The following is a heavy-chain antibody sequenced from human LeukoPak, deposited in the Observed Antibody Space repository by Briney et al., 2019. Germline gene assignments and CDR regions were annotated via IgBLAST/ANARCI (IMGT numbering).Heavy chain of an antibody. CDR2: INYSGST. CDR1: GGSFSGYY. V-gene: IGHV4-34*01. Sequence: SETLSLTCAVYGGSFSGYYWSWIRQPPGKGLEWIGEINYSGSTNYNPSLKSRVTISVDTSKNQFSLKLSSVTAADTAVYYCARGRRVVVVAAGKWFDPWGQGTLVTVSS. D-gene: IGHD2-15*01. J-gene: IGHJ5*02. CDR3: ARGRRVVVVAAGKWFDP.